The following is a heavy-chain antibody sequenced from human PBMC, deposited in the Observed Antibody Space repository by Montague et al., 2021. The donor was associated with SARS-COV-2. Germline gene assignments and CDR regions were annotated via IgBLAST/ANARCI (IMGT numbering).Heavy chain of an antibody. CDR3: ARGEWLRGGMDV. D-gene: IGHD5-12*01. J-gene: IGHJ6*02. Sequence: ETLSLTCTVSGGSISSYYWSWIRQPPGNGLEWIGHVFDSGSTNYNPSLKSRVTISVDTSKNQFSLKLSSVTAADTAVYYCARGEWLRGGMDVWGQGTTVTVSS. V-gene: IGHV4-59*13. CDR2: VFDSGST. CDR1: GGSISSYY.